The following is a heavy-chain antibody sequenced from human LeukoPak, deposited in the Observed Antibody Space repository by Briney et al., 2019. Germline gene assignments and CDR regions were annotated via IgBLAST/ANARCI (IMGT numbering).Heavy chain of an antibody. V-gene: IGHV3-74*01. J-gene: IGHJ4*01. CDR1: GFTFGAYW. Sequence: GGSLRLSCEASGFTFGAYWMLWVRQAPGKGLVWVSRIDGDGSTTTYADSVKGRFTISRDNAKNTLYLQMNSLRAEDTAVYYCARSQFDNWGQGTLVTVPS. CDR3: ARSQFDN. CDR2: IDGDGSTT.